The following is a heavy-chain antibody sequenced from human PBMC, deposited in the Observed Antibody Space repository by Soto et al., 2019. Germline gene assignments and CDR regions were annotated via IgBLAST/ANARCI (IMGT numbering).Heavy chain of an antibody. Sequence: SETLFLTSTFSFGSITSRNYYWAWARQPPVNVLECIGNIYYSVETHFHSSLGSRQTASVDPTKNQFPLNLRSLTAADMPMYSCAGLQVPGNFDHWGQGTLVTVSS. CDR3: AGLQVPGNFDH. CDR2: IYYSVET. J-gene: IGHJ4*02. V-gene: IGHV4-39*01. D-gene: IGHD6-13*01. CDR1: FGSITSRNYY.